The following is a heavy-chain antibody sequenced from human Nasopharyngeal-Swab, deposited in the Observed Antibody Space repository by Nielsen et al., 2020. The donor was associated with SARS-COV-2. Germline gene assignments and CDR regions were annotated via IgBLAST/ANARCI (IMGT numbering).Heavy chain of an antibody. CDR1: GFTFSSYA. J-gene: IGHJ3*02. V-gene: IGHV3-23*01. CDR3: AKEASNPVMVYAARVESDDAFDI. D-gene: IGHD2-8*01. Sequence: GESLKISCAASGFTFSSYAMSWVRQAPGKGLEWVSAISGSGGSTYYADSVKGRFTISRDNSKNTLCLQMNSLRAEDTAVYYCAKEASNPVMVYAARVESDDAFDIWGQGTMVTVSS. CDR2: ISGSGGST.